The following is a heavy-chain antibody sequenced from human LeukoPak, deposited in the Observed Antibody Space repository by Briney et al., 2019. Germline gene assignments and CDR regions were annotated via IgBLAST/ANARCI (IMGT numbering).Heavy chain of an antibody. J-gene: IGHJ5*02. CDR2: IHTSGDT. D-gene: IGHD4-17*01. V-gene: IGHV3-53*01. CDR3: IVFGDSNH. CDR1: GFTGSHNY. Sequence: PGGSLRLSCAASGFTGSHNYVSWVRQAPGKGLEWVSAIHTSGDTCYADSVKGRFTISRDTSKNTLYLQINSPRVEDTAVYYCIVFGDSNHWGQGTLVTVSS.